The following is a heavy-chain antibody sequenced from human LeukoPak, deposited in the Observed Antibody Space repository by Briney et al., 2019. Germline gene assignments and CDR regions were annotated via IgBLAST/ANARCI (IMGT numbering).Heavy chain of an antibody. V-gene: IGHV1-46*01. CDR3: AREEVVAATKNWFDP. Sequence: GASVKVSCKASGYTFTSYYMHWVRQAPGQGLEWMGIINPSGGSTSYAQKFQGRVTMTRDMSTSTVYMELSSLRSEDTAVYYCAREEVVAATKNWFDPWGQGTLVTVSS. CDR2: INPSGGST. D-gene: IGHD2-15*01. J-gene: IGHJ5*02. CDR1: GYTFTSYY.